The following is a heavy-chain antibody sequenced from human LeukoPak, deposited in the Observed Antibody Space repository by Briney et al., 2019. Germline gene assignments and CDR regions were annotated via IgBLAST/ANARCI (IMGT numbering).Heavy chain of an antibody. CDR1: GFTFSSYG. Sequence: GRSLRLSCAASGFTFSSYGMHWVRQAPGKGLVWVSRINSDGSSTSYADSVKGRFTISRDNAKNTLYLQMNSLRAEDTAVYYCARATMVRGVIIRANAFDIWGQGTMVTVSS. CDR3: ARATMVRGVIIRANAFDI. V-gene: IGHV3-74*01. CDR2: INSDGSST. D-gene: IGHD3-10*01. J-gene: IGHJ3*02.